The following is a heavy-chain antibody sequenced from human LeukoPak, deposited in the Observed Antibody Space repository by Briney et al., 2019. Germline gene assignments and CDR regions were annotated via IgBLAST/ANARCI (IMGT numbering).Heavy chain of an antibody. CDR1: GSSISSSSYY. CDR3: ARLFLSLGGGFDY. V-gene: IGHV4-39*01. CDR2: IYYSGST. Sequence: SETLSLTCTVSGSSISSSSYYWGWIRQPPGKGLEWIGSIYYSGSTYYNPSLKSRVAISVDTSKSQFSLKLSSVTAADTAVYYCARLFLSLGGGFDYWGQGTLVTVSS. D-gene: IGHD3-10*01. J-gene: IGHJ4*02.